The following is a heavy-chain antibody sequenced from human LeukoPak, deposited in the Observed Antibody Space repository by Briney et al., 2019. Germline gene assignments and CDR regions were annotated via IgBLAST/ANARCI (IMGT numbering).Heavy chain of an antibody. D-gene: IGHD3-16*02. Sequence: GGSLRLSCAASGFTFSSYEMNWVRQAPGKGLEWVSYISSSGSTIYYADSVKGRFTISRDNAKNSLYLHMNCLRAADTAVYYCARGLTFGGVIPRGYWGQGTLVSVSS. V-gene: IGHV3-48*03. CDR3: ARGLTFGGVIPRGY. J-gene: IGHJ4*02. CDR1: GFTFSSYE. CDR2: ISSSGSTI.